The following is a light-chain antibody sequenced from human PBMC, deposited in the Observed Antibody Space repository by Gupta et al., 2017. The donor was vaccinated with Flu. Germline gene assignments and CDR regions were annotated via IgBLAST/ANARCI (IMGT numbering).Light chain of an antibody. V-gene: IGKV1-33*01. CDR3: QQYDNLPLT. Sequence: DIQMTQSPSSLSASVGERVTITCQASQDISNYLHWYQQKPGKAPKLLIYDASNLETGVPSRFSGSGSGTDFTFTISSLQPEDIATYYCQQYDNLPLTFGPGTKVDIK. J-gene: IGKJ3*01. CDR2: DAS. CDR1: QDISNY.